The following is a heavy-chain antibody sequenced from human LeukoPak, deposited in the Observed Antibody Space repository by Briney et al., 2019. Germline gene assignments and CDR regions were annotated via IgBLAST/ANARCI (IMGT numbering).Heavy chain of an antibody. Sequence: SETLSLTCAVYGGSFSGYYWSWIRQPPGKGLEWIGEINHSGSTNYNPSLKSRVTISVDTSKNQFSLKLSSVTAADTAVYYCARGSWLFPFDYWGQGTLVTVSS. CDR3: ARGSWLFPFDY. CDR1: GGSFSGYY. CDR2: INHSGST. J-gene: IGHJ4*02. V-gene: IGHV4-34*01. D-gene: IGHD3-22*01.